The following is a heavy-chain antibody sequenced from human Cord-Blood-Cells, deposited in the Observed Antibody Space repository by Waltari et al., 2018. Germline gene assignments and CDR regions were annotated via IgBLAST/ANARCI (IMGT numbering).Heavy chain of an antibody. CDR3: ARRRGYCSSTSCYSLFDY. CDR2: MNPNSGNT. V-gene: IGHV1-8*03. CDR1: GYTFTSYD. J-gene: IGHJ4*02. Sequence: QVQLVQSGAEVKKPGASVKVSCKASGYTFTSYDINWVRQATRQGLEWMGWMNPNSGNTGYAQKFQGRVTITRNTSISTAYMELSSLRSEDTAVYYCARRRGYCSSTSCYSLFDYWGQGTLVTVSS. D-gene: IGHD2-2*02.